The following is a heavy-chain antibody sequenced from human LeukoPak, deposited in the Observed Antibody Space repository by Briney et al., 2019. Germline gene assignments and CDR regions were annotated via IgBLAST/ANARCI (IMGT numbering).Heavy chain of an antibody. J-gene: IGHJ3*02. CDR3: ARHGDKVVPFGFDI. V-gene: IGHV4-39*01. CDR2: IYYSGDT. Sequence: SETLSLTCTVSGGSISSSPYYWGWIRQPPGMGLEWIGTIYYSGDTYYNPSLKSRLTISVDTSKNQFSLKLSSVTAADTAVYYCARHGDKVVPFGFDIWGQGTMVTVSS. CDR1: GGSISSSPYY. D-gene: IGHD5-12*01.